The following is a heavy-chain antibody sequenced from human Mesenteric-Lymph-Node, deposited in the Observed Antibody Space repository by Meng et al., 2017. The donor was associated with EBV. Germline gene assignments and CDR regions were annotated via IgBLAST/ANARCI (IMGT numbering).Heavy chain of an antibody. V-gene: IGHV3-11*01. J-gene: IGHJ4*02. D-gene: IGHD1-20*01. CDR1: VLTFRNYY. Sequence: VEARGCLVTPGGSLSTSCDASVLTFRNYYMSWIRQAPGKGLEWVSYISNSGNTILYADSVKGRFTISRDNAKNSLYLQMNSLRAEDTAVYYCALEGITGRFDYWGQGTLVTVSS. CDR2: ISNSGNTI. CDR3: ALEGITGRFDY.